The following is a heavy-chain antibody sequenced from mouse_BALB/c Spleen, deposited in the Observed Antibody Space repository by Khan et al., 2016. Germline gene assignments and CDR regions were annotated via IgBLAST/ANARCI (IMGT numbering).Heavy chain of an antibody. D-gene: IGHD1-2*01. J-gene: IGHJ3*01. CDR2: IWAGGST. V-gene: IGHV2-9*02. Sequence: VELVESGPGLVAPSQSLSITCTVSGFSLTSYGVHWVRQPPGKGLEWLGVIWAGGSTNYNSALMSRLSISKDNSKSQVFLKMNSLQTDDTAMYYCARDQDYGLAYWGQGTLVTVSA. CDR3: ARDQDYGLAY. CDR1: GFSLTSYG.